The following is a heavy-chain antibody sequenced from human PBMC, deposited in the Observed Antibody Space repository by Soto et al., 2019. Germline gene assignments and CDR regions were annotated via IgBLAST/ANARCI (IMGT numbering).Heavy chain of an antibody. CDR3: TSRQWLGHYYYYYGMDV. CDR2: IRSKANSYAT. CDR1: GFTFCGSA. D-gene: IGHD6-19*01. Sequence: GGSLRLFCAASGFTFCGSAMHWVRQASGKGLEWVGRIRSKANSYATAYAASVKGRFTISRDDSKNTAYLQMNSLKTEDTAVYYCTSRQWLGHYYYYYGMDVWGQGTTVTVSS. V-gene: IGHV3-73*01. J-gene: IGHJ6*02.